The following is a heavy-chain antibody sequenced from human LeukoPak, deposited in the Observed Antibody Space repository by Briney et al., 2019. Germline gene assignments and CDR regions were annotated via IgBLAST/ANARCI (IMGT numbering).Heavy chain of an antibody. CDR1: GYTFTSYG. V-gene: IGHV1-18*01. CDR3: AKGRIVVVPAATYYYGMDV. D-gene: IGHD2-2*01. Sequence: GASVKVSCKASGYTFTSYGISWVRRAPGQGLEWMGWISAYNGNTNYAQKLQGRVTMTTDTSTSTAYMELRSLRSDDTAVYYCAKGRIVVVPAATYYYGMDVWGQGTTVTVSS. CDR2: ISAYNGNT. J-gene: IGHJ6*02.